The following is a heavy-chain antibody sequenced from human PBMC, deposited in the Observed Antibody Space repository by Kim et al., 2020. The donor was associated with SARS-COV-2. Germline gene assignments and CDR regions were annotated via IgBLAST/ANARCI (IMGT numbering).Heavy chain of an antibody. D-gene: IGHD3-3*01. V-gene: IGHV3-21*01. CDR3: ARGEISGALQYMDV. J-gene: IGHJ6*03. CDR2: IASTSHSI. Sequence: GGSLRLSCAASGFLFTSYTMNWVRQPPGQRPEWVASIASTSHSIYYADSVRGRFTLSRDNARNFVYLQMDSLRVEDKAVYYCARGEISGALQYMDVWGTG. CDR1: GFLFTSYT.